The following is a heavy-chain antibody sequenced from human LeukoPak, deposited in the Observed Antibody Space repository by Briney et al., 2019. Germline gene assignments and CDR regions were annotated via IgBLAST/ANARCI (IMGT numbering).Heavy chain of an antibody. CDR3: ADLGYCSGGSCYPFDY. D-gene: IGHD2-15*01. V-gene: IGHV1-69*04. J-gene: IGHJ4*02. CDR1: GGTFSNYA. Sequence: SVKVSCKASGGTFSNYAINWVRQAPGQGLEWMGRIIPILGITIHAQNFQGGVTITADKSTRTAYMELSSLRSEDTAVYYCADLGYCSGGSCYPFDYWGQGTQVTVSS. CDR2: IIPILGIT.